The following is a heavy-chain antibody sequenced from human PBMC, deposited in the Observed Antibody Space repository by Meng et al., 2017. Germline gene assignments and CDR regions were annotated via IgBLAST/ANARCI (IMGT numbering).Heavy chain of an antibody. CDR2: INPNSGGT. V-gene: IGHV1-2*02. CDR3: AGPHRHIVVVPAAMRGGDYYYYGMDV. CDR1: GYTFTGYY. D-gene: IGHD2-2*01. J-gene: IGHJ6*02. Sequence: SLMVPCKASGYTFTGYYMHWVRQAPGQGLEWMGWINPNSGGTNYAQKFQGRVTMTRDTSISTAYMELSTLRSDDPAVYHCAGPHRHIVVVPAAMRGGDYYYYGMDVWGQGTTVTGSS.